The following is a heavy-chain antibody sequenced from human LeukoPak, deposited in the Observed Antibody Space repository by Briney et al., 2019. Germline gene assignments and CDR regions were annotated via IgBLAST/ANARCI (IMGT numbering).Heavy chain of an antibody. CDR3: AREGMCSGGSCSGVDY. D-gene: IGHD2-15*01. V-gene: IGHV1-18*01. Sequence: ASVKVSCKAAGYTFTSYGISWVRQAPGQGLEWMGWISAYNGNTNYAQKLQGRVTMTTDTSTSTAYMELRSLRPDDTAVYYCAREGMCSGGSCSGVDYWGQGTLVTVSS. J-gene: IGHJ4*02. CDR2: ISAYNGNT. CDR1: GYTFTSYG.